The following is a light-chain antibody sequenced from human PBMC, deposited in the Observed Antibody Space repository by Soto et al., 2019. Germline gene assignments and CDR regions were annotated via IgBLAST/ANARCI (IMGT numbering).Light chain of an antibody. V-gene: IGLV2-14*01. Sequence: QSVLTQPASVSGSPGQSITISCTGTSSDVGGYNYVSWYQQHPGKAPKLMMYDVSNRPSGVSNRFSGSKSGNTASLTISGLQAEDEADYYCSSLTSSSTPVVFGGGTKVTVL. CDR2: DVS. CDR1: SSDVGGYNY. J-gene: IGLJ2*01. CDR3: SSLTSSSTPVV.